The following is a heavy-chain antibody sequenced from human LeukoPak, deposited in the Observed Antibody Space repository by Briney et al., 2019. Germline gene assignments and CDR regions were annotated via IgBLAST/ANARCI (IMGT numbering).Heavy chain of an antibody. V-gene: IGHV4-59*08. J-gene: IGHJ4*02. Sequence: SETLSLTCTVSGGSISSYYWSWIRQPPGKGLEWIGYIYYSGSTSYNPSLKSRVTISVDTSKNQFSLKLSSVTAADTAVYYCARLSVAAFDYWGQGTLVTVSS. D-gene: IGHD6-19*01. CDR3: ARLSVAAFDY. CDR1: GGSISSYY. CDR2: IYYSGST.